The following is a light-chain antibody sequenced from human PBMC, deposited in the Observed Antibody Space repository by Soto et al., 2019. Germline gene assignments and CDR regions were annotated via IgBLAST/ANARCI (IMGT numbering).Light chain of an antibody. CDR2: DVS. V-gene: IGLV2-14*01. J-gene: IGLJ2*01. Sequence: QSALTQPASVSGSPGQSITISCTGTSSDVGGYNYVSWYQQHPGKAPKLMIYDVSNRPSGVSNRFSGSKSGNTASLNISGLQDEDEADYYCSSYTSSSTLVFGGGTKVTVL. CDR1: SSDVGGYNY. CDR3: SSYTSSSTLV.